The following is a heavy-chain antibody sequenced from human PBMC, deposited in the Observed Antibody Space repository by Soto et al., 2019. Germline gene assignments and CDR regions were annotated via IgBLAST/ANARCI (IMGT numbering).Heavy chain of an antibody. CDR2: ISGSGKTT. D-gene: IGHD3-10*01. CDR1: GFTFSNYA. V-gene: IGHV3-23*01. Sequence: PGGSLRLSCAASGFTFSNYAMSWVRQAPGKGLEWVSGISGSGKTTYYADSVKGRFTISRDNSKNTLYLQMNSLRAEDTAVYYCVRGITEVTGIDCWGQGSQDTVTS. CDR3: VRGITEVTGIDC. J-gene: IGHJ4*02.